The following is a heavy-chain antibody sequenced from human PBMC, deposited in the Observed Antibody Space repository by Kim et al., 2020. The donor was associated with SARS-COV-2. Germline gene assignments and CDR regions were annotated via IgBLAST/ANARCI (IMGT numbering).Heavy chain of an antibody. D-gene: IGHD3-10*01. CDR2: INTNTGNP. J-gene: IGHJ6*02. CDR3: ARGATMVQGVILYYYYGMDV. Sequence: ASVKVSCKASGYTFTSYARNWVRQAPGQGLEWMGWINTNTGNPTYAQGFTGRFVFSLDTSVSTAYLQISSLKAEDTAVYYCARGATMVQGVILYYYYGMDVWGQGTTVTVSS. V-gene: IGHV7-4-1*02. CDR1: GYTFTSYA.